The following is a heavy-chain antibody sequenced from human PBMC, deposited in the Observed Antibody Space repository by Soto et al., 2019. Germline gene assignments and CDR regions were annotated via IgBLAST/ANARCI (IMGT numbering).Heavy chain of an antibody. J-gene: IGHJ3*02. CDR1: GGSFSGYY. V-gene: IGHV4-34*01. CDR3: ARRTIKLLWFGELLSGDAFDI. CDR2: INHSGST. Sequence: PSETLSLTCAVYGGSFSGYYWSWIRQPPGKGLEWIGEINHSGSTNYNPSLKSRVTISVDTSKNQFSLKLSSVTAADTAVYYCARRTIKLLWFGELLSGDAFDIWGQGTMVTVSS. D-gene: IGHD3-10*01.